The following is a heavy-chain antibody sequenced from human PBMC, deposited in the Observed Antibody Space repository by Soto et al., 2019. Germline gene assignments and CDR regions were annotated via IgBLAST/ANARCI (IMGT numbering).Heavy chain of an antibody. D-gene: IGHD3-22*01. CDR2: ISYDGSNK. Sequence: HPGGSLRLSCAASGFTFSSYAMHWVRQAPGKGLEWVAVISYDGSNKYYADSVKGRFTISRDNSKNTLYLQMNSLRAEDTAVYYCARDQAYYDSSGYTFDYWGQGTLVTVSS. CDR3: ARDQAYYDSSGYTFDY. V-gene: IGHV3-30-3*01. J-gene: IGHJ4*02. CDR1: GFTFSSYA.